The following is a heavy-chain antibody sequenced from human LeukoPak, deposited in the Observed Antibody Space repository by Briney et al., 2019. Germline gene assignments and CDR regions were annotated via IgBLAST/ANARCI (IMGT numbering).Heavy chain of an antibody. CDR2: ISSSGSTI. V-gene: IGHV3-48*03. Sequence: GGSLRLSCAASGFTFSSYEMNWVRQAPGKGLEWVSYISSSGSTIYYADSVKGRFTTSRDNAENSLYLQMSSLRAEDTAVYYCARQSRQQLASDYWGQGTLVTVSS. D-gene: IGHD6-13*01. CDR3: ARQSRQQLASDY. CDR1: GFTFSSYE. J-gene: IGHJ4*02.